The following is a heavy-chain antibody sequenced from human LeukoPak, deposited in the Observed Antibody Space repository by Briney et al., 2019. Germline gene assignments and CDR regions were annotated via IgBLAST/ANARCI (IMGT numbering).Heavy chain of an antibody. CDR1: GFTFSSHG. Sequence: GGSLRLSCVGSGFTFSSHGMSWVRQSPGKGLQWVSAISGSGDDTYYEDSVKGRFTISRDNSKNTLYLQMNSLRAEDTAVYYCAKDSLIYCSSTSCFPMDVWGKGTTVTISS. V-gene: IGHV3-23*01. CDR3: AKDSLIYCSSTSCFPMDV. J-gene: IGHJ6*04. CDR2: ISGSGDDT. D-gene: IGHD2-2*01.